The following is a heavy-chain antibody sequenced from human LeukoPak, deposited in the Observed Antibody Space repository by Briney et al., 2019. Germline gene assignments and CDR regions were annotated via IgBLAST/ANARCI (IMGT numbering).Heavy chain of an antibody. J-gene: IGHJ4*02. V-gene: IGHV3-23*01. CDR3: AKNGGSQCYSHLDY. CDR2: TSGSGGST. CDR1: GFTFSSYG. Sequence: GGSLRLSCAASGFTFSSYGMTWVRQAPGKGREWISGTSGSGGSTYYANSEKGLFTISRENSKKPLYLEMNSLRAEDTAVYYCAKNGGSQCYSHLDYWGRGSLVTVSS. D-gene: IGHD2-15*01.